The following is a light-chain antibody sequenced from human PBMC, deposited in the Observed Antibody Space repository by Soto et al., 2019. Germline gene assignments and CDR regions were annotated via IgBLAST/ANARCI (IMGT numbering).Light chain of an antibody. CDR2: DSS. V-gene: IGKV3D-15*01. CDR1: QSISSN. J-gene: IGKJ4*01. CDR3: QQYDDWPLT. Sequence: EIVMTQSPATLSVSPGERATLSCRASQSISSNLAWYQQKPGQSPRLLIYDSSTRDTDIPARVSGSGSGTEFTLTISRLQSEDFALYYCQQYDDWPLTFGGGTKVEI.